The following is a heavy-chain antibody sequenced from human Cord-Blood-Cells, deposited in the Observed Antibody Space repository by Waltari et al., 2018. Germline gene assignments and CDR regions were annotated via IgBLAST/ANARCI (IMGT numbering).Heavy chain of an antibody. CDR2: ISYDGRNK. V-gene: IGHV3-30*04. D-gene: IGHD6-6*01. J-gene: IGHJ3*02. Sequence: QVQLVESGGGVVQPGRSLRLSCAASGFTFSSYAMHWVRQAPGKGLEWVAVISYDGRNKYYADSVKGRFTISRDNSKNTLYLQMNSLRAEDTAVYYCARDRRSSSRGGAFDIWGQGTMVTVSS. CDR3: ARDRRSSSRGGAFDI. CDR1: GFTFSSYA.